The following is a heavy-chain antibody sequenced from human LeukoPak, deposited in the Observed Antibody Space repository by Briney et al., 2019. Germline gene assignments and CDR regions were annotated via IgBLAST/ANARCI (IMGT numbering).Heavy chain of an antibody. J-gene: IGHJ5*02. CDR1: GYTFTSYG. Sequence: ASVKVSCKASGYTFTSYGISWVRQAPGQGLEWMGWISAYNGNTNYAQKLQGRVTMTTDTSTSTAYMELRSLRSDDTAVYYCARVKYYYDSSGYYSWFDPWGQGTLVTVSA. CDR3: ARVKYYYDSSGYYSWFDP. D-gene: IGHD3-22*01. V-gene: IGHV1-18*01. CDR2: ISAYNGNT.